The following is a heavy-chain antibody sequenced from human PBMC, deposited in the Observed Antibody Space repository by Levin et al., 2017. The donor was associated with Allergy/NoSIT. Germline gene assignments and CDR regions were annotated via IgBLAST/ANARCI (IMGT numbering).Heavy chain of an antibody. CDR2: ISDSGSTI. Sequence: LSLTCAASGFTFRSYGMNWIRQAPGKGLEWVSYISDSGSTIYYIDSVKGRFTVSRDNAKNSLYLQMNSLRAEDTAVYYCARRFGYWGQGTLVTVSS. V-gene: IGHV3-48*03. J-gene: IGHJ4*02. CDR1: GFTFRSYG. CDR3: ARRFGY. D-gene: IGHD3-10*01.